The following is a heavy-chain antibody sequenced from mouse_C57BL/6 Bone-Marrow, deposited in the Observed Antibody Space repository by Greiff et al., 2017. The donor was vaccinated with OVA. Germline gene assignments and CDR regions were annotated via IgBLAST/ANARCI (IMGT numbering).Heavy chain of an antibody. Sequence: QVQLQQSGAELARPGASLKLSCTASGYTFTSYGISWVKQRPGQGLEWIADIYPRSGNTYYNEKFKGKATLTADKSSSTAYMELRSLTSEDSAVYFCSRGYYGSPCYCDVGGTGTTVTVSS. CDR2: IYPRSGNT. CDR1: GYTFTSYG. V-gene: IGHV1-81*01. CDR3: SRGYYGSPCYCDV. D-gene: IGHD1-1*01. J-gene: IGHJ1*03.